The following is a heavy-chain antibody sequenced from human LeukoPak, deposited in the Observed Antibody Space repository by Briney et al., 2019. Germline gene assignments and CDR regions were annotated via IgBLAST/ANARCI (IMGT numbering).Heavy chain of an antibody. V-gene: IGHV3-23*01. CDR2: ISGGGDNT. CDR3: AKFEGALLGNYYMDV. J-gene: IGHJ6*03. CDR1: GFPFSDFA. Sequence: PGGSLRLSCAVSGFPFSDFAMSWVRQAPGKGLEWVSTISGGGDNTYFADSVKGRFTISRDNSKNPLFLQMVSLRAEDTAVYYCAKFEGALLGNYYMDVWGKGTTVAVSS.